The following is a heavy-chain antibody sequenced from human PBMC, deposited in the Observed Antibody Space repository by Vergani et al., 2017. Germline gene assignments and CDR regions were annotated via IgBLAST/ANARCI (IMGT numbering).Heavy chain of an antibody. Sequence: QVQLVESGGGVVQPGRSLRLSCAASGFTFSSYGMHWVRQAPGKGLEWVAVIWYDGSNKYYADSVKGRFTISRDNSKNTLYLQMNSLRAEDTAVYYCARXGNYDFWSGYYSCYFDYWGQGTLVTVSS. CDR1: GFTFSSYG. V-gene: IGHV3-33*01. CDR3: ARXGNYDFWSGYYSCYFDY. CDR2: IWYDGSNK. D-gene: IGHD3-3*01. J-gene: IGHJ4*02.